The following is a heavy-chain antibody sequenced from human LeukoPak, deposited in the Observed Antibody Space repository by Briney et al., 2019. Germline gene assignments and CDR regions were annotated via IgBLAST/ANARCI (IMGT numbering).Heavy chain of an antibody. J-gene: IGHJ3*02. Sequence: ASVKVSCKASGYTFTSYDINWVRQATGQGLEWMGWISAYNGNTNYAQKLQGRVTMTTDTSTSTAYMELRSLRSDDTAVYYCASLEGYYYDSSGTDAFDIWGQGTMVTVSS. CDR3: ASLEGYYYDSSGTDAFDI. CDR1: GYTFTSYD. CDR2: ISAYNGNT. D-gene: IGHD3-22*01. V-gene: IGHV1-18*01.